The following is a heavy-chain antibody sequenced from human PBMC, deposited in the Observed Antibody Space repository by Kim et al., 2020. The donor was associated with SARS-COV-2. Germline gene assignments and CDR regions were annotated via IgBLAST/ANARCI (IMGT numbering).Heavy chain of an antibody. CDR1: GFTFSSYA. V-gene: IGHV3-30-3*01. CDR3: ARPDYYDSSHFVY. D-gene: IGHD3-22*01. Sequence: GGSLRLSCAASGFTFSSYAMHWVRQAPGKGLEWVAVISYDGSNKYYADSVKGRFTISRDNSKNTLYLQMNSLRAEDTAVYYCARPDYYDSSHFVYWGQGTLVTVSS. J-gene: IGHJ4*02. CDR2: ISYDGSNK.